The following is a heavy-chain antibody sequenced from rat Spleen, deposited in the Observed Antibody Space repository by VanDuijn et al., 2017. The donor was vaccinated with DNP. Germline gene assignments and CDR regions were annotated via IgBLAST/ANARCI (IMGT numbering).Heavy chain of an antibody. Sequence: EVQLVESGGGLVQPGRSLKLSCAASGFTFSDYNMAWVRQAPKKGLEWVATISYDGSSTYYRDSVKGRFTISRDNAKSTLYLQMDSLRSEDTATYYCARHGHYYDGYWEAMDAWGQGTSVTVSS. CDR1: GFTFSDYN. V-gene: IGHV5-7*01. D-gene: IGHD1-12*03. CDR2: ISYDGSST. CDR3: ARHGHYYDGYWEAMDA. J-gene: IGHJ4*01.